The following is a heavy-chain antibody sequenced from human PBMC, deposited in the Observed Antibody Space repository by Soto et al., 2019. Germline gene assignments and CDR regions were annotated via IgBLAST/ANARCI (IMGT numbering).Heavy chain of an antibody. CDR2: MNPNSGNT. CDR1: GYTFTSYD. CDR3: ARGHSDFWSGYYIHWYFEL. D-gene: IGHD3-3*01. V-gene: IGHV1-8*01. Sequence: QVQLVQSGAEVKKPGASVKVSCKASGYTFTSYDINWVRQATGQGLEWMGWMNPNSGNTGYAQKFQGRVTMTRNTSISTAYMELSSLRSEDTAVYYCARGHSDFWSGYYIHWYFELWGRGTLVTVSS. J-gene: IGHJ2*01.